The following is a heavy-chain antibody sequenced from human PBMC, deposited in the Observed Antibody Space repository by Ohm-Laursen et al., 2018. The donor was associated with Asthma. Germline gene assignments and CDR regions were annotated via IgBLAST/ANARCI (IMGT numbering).Heavy chain of an antibody. Sequence: SLRLSCSASGFTFGSYGMHWVRQAPGKGLEWVAIIWYDGSNKYYADSVKGRFTISRDNSKNTLYLQMNSLRAEDTAVYYCARDMSAQRLTGDCVDYWGQGTLVTVSS. J-gene: IGHJ4*02. V-gene: IGHV3-33*01. CDR3: ARDMSAQRLTGDCVDY. CDR2: IWYDGSNK. CDR1: GFTFGSYG. D-gene: IGHD2-21*02.